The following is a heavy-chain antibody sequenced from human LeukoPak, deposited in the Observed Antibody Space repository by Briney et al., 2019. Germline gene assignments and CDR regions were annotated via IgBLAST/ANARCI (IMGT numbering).Heavy chain of an antibody. Sequence: GGSLRLSCAASGFTFSSYGMHWVRQAPGKGLEWVSSISSSSSYIYYANSVKGRFTISRDNAKNSLYLQINSLRAEDTAVYYCARDKKGSPHAFDIWGQGTMVTVSS. CDR2: ISSSSSYI. D-gene: IGHD2-15*01. CDR3: ARDKKGSPHAFDI. V-gene: IGHV3-21*01. J-gene: IGHJ3*02. CDR1: GFTFSSYG.